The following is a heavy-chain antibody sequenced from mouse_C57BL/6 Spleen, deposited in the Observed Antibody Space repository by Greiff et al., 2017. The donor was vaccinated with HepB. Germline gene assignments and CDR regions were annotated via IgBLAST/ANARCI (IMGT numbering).Heavy chain of an antibody. D-gene: IGHD1-1*01. Sequence: VQLQQSGAELARPGASVKLSCKASGYTFTSYGISWVKQRTGQGLEWIGEIYPRSGNTYYNEKFKGKATLTADKSSSTAYMELRSLTSEDSAVYFCARSDYGSCAYWGQGTLVTVSA. V-gene: IGHV1-81*01. CDR1: GYTFTSYG. CDR3: ARSDYGSCAY. J-gene: IGHJ3*01. CDR2: IYPRSGNT.